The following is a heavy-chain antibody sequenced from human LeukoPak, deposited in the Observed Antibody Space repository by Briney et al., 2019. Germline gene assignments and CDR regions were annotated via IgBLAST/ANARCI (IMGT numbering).Heavy chain of an antibody. Sequence: SETLSLTCTVSGGSISSFYWSWIQQPPGKGLEWIGYIYYSGSINYNSSLKSRVTTSVDTSKNQFSLKLSSVTAADTAAYYCARLRIVGDTYAFDIWGQGTMVTVSS. CDR1: GGSISSFY. CDR2: IYYSGSI. D-gene: IGHD1-26*01. CDR3: ARLRIVGDTYAFDI. J-gene: IGHJ3*02. V-gene: IGHV4-59*01.